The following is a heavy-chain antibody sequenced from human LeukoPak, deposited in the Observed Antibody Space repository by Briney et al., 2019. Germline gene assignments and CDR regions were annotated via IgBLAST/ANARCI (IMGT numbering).Heavy chain of an antibody. J-gene: IGHJ4*02. D-gene: IGHD2-15*01. CDR1: GFSFSNFA. Sequence: PGGSLRLSCAASGFSFSNFAMTWVRQAPGKGLEWVSTISRSGDDTHYADSVKGRFTISRDNSKNALYLQMNSLRGEDTAVYYCAKDLERGFCNECSCYPFYDRGQGTLVTVYS. CDR2: ISRSGDDT. V-gene: IGHV3-23*01. CDR3: AKDLERGFCNECSCYPFYD.